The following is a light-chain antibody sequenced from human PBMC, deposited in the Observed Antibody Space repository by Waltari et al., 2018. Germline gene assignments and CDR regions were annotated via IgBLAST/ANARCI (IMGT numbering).Light chain of an antibody. V-gene: IGLV2-11*01. CDR1: NSDVGGYNY. CDR2: DVN. J-gene: IGLJ3*02. CDR3: CSYAGSTSGL. Sequence: QSALTQPRSVSGSPGQSVAISCTGTNSDVGGYNYVSWYQHHPGKAPKLMIYDVNKRPSGVPDGFSGSKSGNTASLTISGLQAEDEAEYYCCSYAGSTSGLFGGGTKLTVL.